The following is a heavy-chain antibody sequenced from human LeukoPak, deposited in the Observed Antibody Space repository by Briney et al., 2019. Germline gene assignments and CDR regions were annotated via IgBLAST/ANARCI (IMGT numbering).Heavy chain of an antibody. CDR2: GNHSGST. CDR1: GGSFSGYY. V-gene: IGHV4-34*01. Sequence: PSETLSLTCAVYGGSFSGYYWSWIRQPPGKGLEWIGEGNHSGSTNYNPSLKSRVTISVDTSKNQFSLKLSSVTAADTALYFCARQLYASGSYYAPIDVWGKGTTVTISS. CDR3: ARQLYASGSYYAPIDV. J-gene: IGHJ6*03. D-gene: IGHD3-10*01.